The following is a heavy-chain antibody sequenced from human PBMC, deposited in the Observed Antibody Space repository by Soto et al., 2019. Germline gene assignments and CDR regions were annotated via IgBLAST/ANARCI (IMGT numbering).Heavy chain of an antibody. CDR2: ISGSGGST. Sequence: GGSLRLSCAASGFTFSSYAMSWVRQAPGKGLEWVSAISGSGGSTYYADSVKGRFTISRDNSKNTLYLQMNSLKIEDTAVYFCTTSGNPHVVDSWGQGTLVTVSS. V-gene: IGHV3-23*01. CDR3: TTSGNPHVVDS. CDR1: GFTFSSYA. J-gene: IGHJ4*02.